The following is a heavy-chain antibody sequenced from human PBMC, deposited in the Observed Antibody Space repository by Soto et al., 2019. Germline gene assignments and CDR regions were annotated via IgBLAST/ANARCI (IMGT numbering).Heavy chain of an antibody. D-gene: IGHD6-19*01. CDR3: AREGDMAATPADAFDI. Sequence: VESVTISCNAYGRTFIHHWIASVRQMPGKGLEWMGIIYPGDSDARYSSSFAGQVTIPVDKSITTAYLHWSSLEASDSAVYYCAREGDMAATPADAFDIWGQGTLVTVSS. V-gene: IGHV5-51*01. CDR1: GRTFIHHW. J-gene: IGHJ3*02. CDR2: IYPGDSDA.